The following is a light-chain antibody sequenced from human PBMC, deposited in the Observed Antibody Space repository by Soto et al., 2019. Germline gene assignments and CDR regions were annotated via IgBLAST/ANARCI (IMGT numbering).Light chain of an antibody. J-gene: IGKJ5*01. CDR1: QDIRNW. CDR3: QQANSFPPVT. V-gene: IGKV1-12*01. Sequence: DIQMTQSPSSVSASVGDRVTITCRASQDIRNWLAWYQQKPGKAPKLLIYAASTLQGGVPSRFRGGGFGTDFTLTISSLQPEDLAIYFCQQANSFPPVTFGQGTRLEIK. CDR2: AAS.